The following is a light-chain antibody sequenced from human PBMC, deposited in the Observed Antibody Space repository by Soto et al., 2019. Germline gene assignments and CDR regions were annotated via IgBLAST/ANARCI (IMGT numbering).Light chain of an antibody. J-gene: IGKJ1*01. CDR3: QQYDTSPT. Sequence: EIVLTQSPGTLSLSPGERATLSCRASQSVSNNYLAWYQQKPGQAPGLLIYGASNRATGIPDRFSGSGSGTDFTLTISRLEPEDFAVYYCQQYDTSPTFGQGTKVDI. CDR2: GAS. V-gene: IGKV3-20*01. CDR1: QSVSNNY.